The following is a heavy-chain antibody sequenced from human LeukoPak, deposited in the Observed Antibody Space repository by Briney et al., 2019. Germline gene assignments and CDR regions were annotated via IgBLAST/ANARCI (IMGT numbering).Heavy chain of an antibody. J-gene: IGHJ5*02. V-gene: IGHV3-53*01. CDR2: IYSGAST. Sequence: TGGSLRLSCAASGFTVSNNYMSWVRQAPGKGLEWVSCIYSGASTYYADSVKGRFTISRDNSKNTLFLQMNSLRAEDTAVYYCAKTEGMVTPDLREFNWFDPWGQGTLVTVSS. D-gene: IGHD4-23*01. CDR3: AKTEGMVTPDLREFNWFDP. CDR1: GFTVSNNY.